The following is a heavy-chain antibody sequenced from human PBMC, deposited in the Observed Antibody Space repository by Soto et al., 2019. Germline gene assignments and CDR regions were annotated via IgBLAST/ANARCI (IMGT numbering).Heavy chain of an antibody. CDR1: GYTFTSYA. J-gene: IGHJ4*02. CDR2: INAGNGNT. D-gene: IGHD4-17*01. V-gene: IGHV1-3*01. CDR3: ARGPDYAGYFDY. Sequence: ASVKVSCKASGYTFTSYAMHWVRQAPGQRLEWMGWINAGNGNTKYSQKFQGRVTITADDSMTTASMEVSGLRSEDTAVYYCARGPDYAGYFDYWGRGTLVTVSS.